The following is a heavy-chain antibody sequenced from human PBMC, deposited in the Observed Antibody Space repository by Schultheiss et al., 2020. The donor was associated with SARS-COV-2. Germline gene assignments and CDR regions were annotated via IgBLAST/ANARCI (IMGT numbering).Heavy chain of an antibody. CDR1: GGSISSYY. D-gene: IGHD4-11*01. Sequence: SETLSLTCTVSGGSISSYYWSWIRQPPGKGLEWIGSIYYSGSTNYNPSLRSRVTISVDTSKNQFSLQLNSVTPEDTAVYYCARDLLRGVTTGDYYYYGMDVWGQGTTVTVSS. CDR3: ARDLLRGVTTGDYYYYGMDV. J-gene: IGHJ6*02. V-gene: IGHV4-59*12. CDR2: IYYSGST.